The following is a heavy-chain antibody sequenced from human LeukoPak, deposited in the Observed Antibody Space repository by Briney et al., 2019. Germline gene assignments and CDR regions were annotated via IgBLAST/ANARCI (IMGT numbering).Heavy chain of an antibody. D-gene: IGHD2-15*01. CDR1: GFTVSSNY. CDR2: IYRGGSK. Sequence: QPGGSLRLSCAASGFTVSSNYMSWVRQAGGKGLGWVSVIYRGGSKYYADSVKGRFTISRDNSKNTLYLQMNSLRAEDTAVYYCARGSPYCSGGSCGSPSYYYYYGMDVWGQGTTVTVSS. J-gene: IGHJ6*02. CDR3: ARGSPYCSGGSCGSPSYYYYYGMDV. V-gene: IGHV3-66*02.